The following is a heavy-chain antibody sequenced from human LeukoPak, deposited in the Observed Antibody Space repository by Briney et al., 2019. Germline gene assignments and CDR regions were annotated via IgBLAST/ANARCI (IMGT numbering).Heavy chain of an antibody. J-gene: IGHJ4*02. CDR3: ARGGIAVAGFDY. V-gene: IGHV3-21*01. Sequence: GGSLRLSCAASGFTFSSYSMNWVRQAPGKGLEWVSSISSSSSYIYYADSVKGRFTISRDNAKNSLYLQMNSLRAEDTAVYYCARGGIAVAGFDYWGQGTLVTVSS. D-gene: IGHD6-19*01. CDR1: GFTFSSYS. CDR2: ISSSSSYI.